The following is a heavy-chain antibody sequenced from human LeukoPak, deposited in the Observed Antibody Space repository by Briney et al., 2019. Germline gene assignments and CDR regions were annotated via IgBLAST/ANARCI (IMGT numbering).Heavy chain of an antibody. CDR2: ISYDGSNK. CDR3: ARDSSPYYYGSGSHDY. J-gene: IGHJ4*02. CDR1: GFTFSSYA. Sequence: PGGSLRLSCAASGFTFSSYAMHWVRQAPGKGLEWVAVISYDGSNKYYADSVKGRFTISRDNSKNTLYLQMNSLRAEDTAVYYCARDSSPYYYGSGSHDYWGQGILVTVSS. V-gene: IGHV3-30*04. D-gene: IGHD3-10*01.